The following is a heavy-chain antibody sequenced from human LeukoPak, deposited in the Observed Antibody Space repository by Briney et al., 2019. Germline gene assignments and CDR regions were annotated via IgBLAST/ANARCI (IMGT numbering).Heavy chain of an antibody. Sequence: GGSLRLSCAASGFTFSNYGMHWVRQAPGKGLEWVAVISYDGSNKYYADSVKGRFTISRDNSKNTLYPQMNSLRAEDTAVYYCAKDVPLTSTDFDWSYFDYWGQGTLVTVSS. D-gene: IGHD3-9*01. V-gene: IGHV3-30*18. J-gene: IGHJ4*02. CDR2: ISYDGSNK. CDR3: AKDVPLTSTDFDWSYFDY. CDR1: GFTFSNYG.